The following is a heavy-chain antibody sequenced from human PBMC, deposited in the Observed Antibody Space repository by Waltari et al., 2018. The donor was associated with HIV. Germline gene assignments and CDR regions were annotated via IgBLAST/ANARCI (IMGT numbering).Heavy chain of an antibody. CDR1: GFIFSNAW. J-gene: IGHJ4*02. CDR3: TTGLDNYYDY. V-gene: IGHV3-15*01. CDR2: IKSKSAGGSV. Sequence: EVQLVESGGGLVKPGGSLRLSCAASGFIFSNAWMGWVRQAPGKGLEWVGRIKSKSAGGSVDHAAPVKGRFTISRDDSKNTLYLQLNSLKTEDTALYYCTTGLDNYYDYWGLGTLVTVSS.